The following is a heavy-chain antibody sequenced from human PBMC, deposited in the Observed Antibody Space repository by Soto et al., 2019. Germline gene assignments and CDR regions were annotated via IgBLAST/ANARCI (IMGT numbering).Heavy chain of an antibody. CDR2: ISAGGIP. CDR1: GFTFTNYA. V-gene: IGHV3-23*01. CDR3: ARAFCGGTSCHGGNFDF. Sequence: LRLSCAVSGFTFTNYAMSWVRQAPGKGLEWVSAISAGGIPYFADSVKGRLTISRDNSKNTLYLQMNSLRVEDTALYYCARAFCGGTSCHGGNFDFCGQGPLVTVSS. D-gene: IGHD2-2*01. J-gene: IGHJ4*02.